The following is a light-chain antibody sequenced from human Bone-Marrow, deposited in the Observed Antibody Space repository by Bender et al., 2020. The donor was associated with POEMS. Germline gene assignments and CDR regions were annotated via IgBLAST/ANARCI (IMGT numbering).Light chain of an antibody. CDR1: SSDVDAYDF. V-gene: IGLV2-11*01. CDR2: DVT. Sequence: QSALTQPASVSGSPGQSITISCTGTSSDVDAYDFVSWYQQHPGKAPKLLIYDVTKRPSGVPGRFSGSKSGDTASLTISGLQAEDEAEYYCCSYAGTYTYVFGSGTKVTVL. CDR3: CSYAGTYTYV. J-gene: IGLJ1*01.